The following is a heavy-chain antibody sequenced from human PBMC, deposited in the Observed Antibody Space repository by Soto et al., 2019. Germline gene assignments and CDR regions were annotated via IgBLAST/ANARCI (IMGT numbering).Heavy chain of an antibody. D-gene: IGHD5-12*01. CDR2: IYSGGST. CDR3: AKNNIVATITYFDT. Sequence: PSETLSLTCTVSAGSVSSYYWSWIPQPPGKGLEWIGYIYSGGSTNYNPSLKSRVTISVDTSKNQFSLKLSSVTAADTAVYYWAKNNIVATITYFDTWGQETLVTISS. J-gene: IGHJ4*02. CDR1: AGSVSSYY. V-gene: IGHV4-59*08.